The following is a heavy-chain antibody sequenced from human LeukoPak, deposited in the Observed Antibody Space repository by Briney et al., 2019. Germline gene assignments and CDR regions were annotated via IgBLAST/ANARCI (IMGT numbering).Heavy chain of an antibody. V-gene: IGHV4-31*03. Sequence: PSETLSLTCTVSGGSISSGGYYWSWIRQHPGKGLEWIGYIYYSGSTYYNPSLKSRVTISVDTSKNQFSLKLSSVTAADTAVYYCARGVGSSSPHYYYGMDVWGQGTTVTVSS. CDR2: IYYSGST. CDR1: GGSISSGGYY. CDR3: ARGVGSSSPHYYYGMDV. D-gene: IGHD6-6*01. J-gene: IGHJ6*02.